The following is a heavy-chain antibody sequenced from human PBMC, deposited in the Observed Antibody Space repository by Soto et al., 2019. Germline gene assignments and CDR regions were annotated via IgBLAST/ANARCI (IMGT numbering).Heavy chain of an antibody. V-gene: IGHV3-15*01. CDR3: TTEWEYCSGGSCYRGY. CDR1: GFTFSNAW. Sequence: EVQLVESGGGLVKPGGSLRLSCAASGFTFSNAWMSWVRQAPGKGLEWVGRIKSKTDGGTTDYAAPVKGRFTISRDDSKNTLYLQMNSLKTEDTAVYYYTTEWEYCSGGSCYRGYWGQGTLVTVSS. D-gene: IGHD2-15*01. CDR2: IKSKTDGGTT. J-gene: IGHJ4*02.